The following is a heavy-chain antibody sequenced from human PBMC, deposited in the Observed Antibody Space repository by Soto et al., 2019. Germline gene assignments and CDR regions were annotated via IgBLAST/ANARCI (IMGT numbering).Heavy chain of an antibody. CDR1: GYTFTGHY. D-gene: IGHD3-10*01. CDR3: ARGPFRPSAMDV. Sequence: ASVKVSCKASGYTFTGHYIYWVRQAPGQGLEWMGWINPNSGGTNYIEKFQGRVTITVDDATRTVYMEVRDLTSEDTAIYYCARGPFRPSAMDVWGQGTTVTVSS. J-gene: IGHJ6*02. CDR2: INPNSGGT. V-gene: IGHV1-2*02.